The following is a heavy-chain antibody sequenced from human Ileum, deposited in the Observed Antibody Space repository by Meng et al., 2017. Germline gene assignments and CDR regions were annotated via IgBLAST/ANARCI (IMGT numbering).Heavy chain of an antibody. CDR3: ARDSGWFDR. Sequence: LQVSGPGLVMPPETLSLPCTVSGGAVSSCLYYWSWIRQPPGKGLEWIGYIYYSGSITYNPSLKSRVTISVDTSKIQFSLNLSSVTAADTAVYYCARDSGWFDRWGQGTLVTVSS. CDR2: IYYSGSI. V-gene: IGHV4-61*01. J-gene: IGHJ5*02. CDR1: GGAVSSCLYY.